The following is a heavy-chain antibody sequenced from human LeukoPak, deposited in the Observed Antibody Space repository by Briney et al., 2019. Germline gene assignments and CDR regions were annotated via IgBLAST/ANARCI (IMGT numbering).Heavy chain of an antibody. CDR3: ASRLHGNYYGSGSYPYYFDY. Sequence: ASVKVSCKPSGYTFTSYYMHWVRQAPGQGLEWMGIINPSGGSTSYAQKFQGRVTMTRDTSTSTVYMELSSLRSEDTAVYYCASRLHGNYYGSGSYPYYFDYWGQGTLVTVSS. CDR1: GYTFTSYY. V-gene: IGHV1-46*01. J-gene: IGHJ4*02. D-gene: IGHD3-10*01. CDR2: INPSGGST.